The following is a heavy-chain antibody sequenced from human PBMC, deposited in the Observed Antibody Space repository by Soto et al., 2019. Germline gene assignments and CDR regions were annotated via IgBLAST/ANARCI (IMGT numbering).Heavy chain of an antibody. Sequence: QVQLVQSGAEVKKPGASVKVSCKASGYTFTSYYMHWVRQAPGQGLEWMGIINPSGGSTSYAQKFQGRVSMTRDRSTSTVYMGLSSLRSEDTAVYYCAREFALRGAPETYYYGMDVWGQGTTVTVSS. CDR2: INPSGGST. D-gene: IGHD3-16*01. CDR3: AREFALRGAPETYYYGMDV. CDR1: GYTFTSYY. J-gene: IGHJ6*02. V-gene: IGHV1-46*01.